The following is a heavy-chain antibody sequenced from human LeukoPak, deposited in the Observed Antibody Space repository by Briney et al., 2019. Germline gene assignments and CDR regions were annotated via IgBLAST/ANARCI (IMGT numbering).Heavy chain of an antibody. J-gene: IGHJ4*02. D-gene: IGHD5-12*01. CDR1: EFTFSSYG. CDR2: ISYDGSNK. CDR3: AKSMEVATINPPFDY. V-gene: IGHV3-30*18. Sequence: GGSLRLSCAASEFTFSSYGMHWVRQAPGKGLGWVAVISYDGSNKYYADSVKGRFTISRDNSKNTLYLQMNSLRAEDTAFYYCAKSMEVATINPPFDYWGQGTLVIVSS.